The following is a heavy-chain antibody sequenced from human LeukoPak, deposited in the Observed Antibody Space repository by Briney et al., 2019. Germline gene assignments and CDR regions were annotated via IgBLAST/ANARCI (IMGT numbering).Heavy chain of an antibody. CDR3: ARFGYSYGTDNPFDY. V-gene: IGHV3-23*01. CDR1: GFTFSSYG. Sequence: TGGSLRLSCVVSGFTFSSYGMSWVRQAPGKGLEWVSTITSGGTTYYADSVKGRFTISRDNSKNTVYLQMNSLRAEDTAVYYCARFGYSYGTDNPFDYWGQGTLVTVSS. CDR2: ITSGGTT. D-gene: IGHD5-18*01. J-gene: IGHJ4*02.